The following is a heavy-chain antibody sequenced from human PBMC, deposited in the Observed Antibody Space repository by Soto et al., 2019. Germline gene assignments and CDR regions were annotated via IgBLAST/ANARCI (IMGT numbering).Heavy chain of an antibody. Sequence: GGSLRLSCAASGFTFSSYSMNWVRQAPGKGLEWVSYITSSSSTIYYADSVKGRFTISRDNAKYSLYLQMNSLRAEDTAVYYCARRVRSSSSGVYYYYAMDVWGQGTTVTAP. CDR2: ITSSSSTI. V-gene: IGHV3-48*01. CDR1: GFTFSSYS. CDR3: ARRVRSSSSGVYYYYAMDV. D-gene: IGHD6-6*01. J-gene: IGHJ6*02.